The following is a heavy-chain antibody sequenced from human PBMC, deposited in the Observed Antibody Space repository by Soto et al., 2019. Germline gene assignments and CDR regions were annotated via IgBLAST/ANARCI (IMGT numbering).Heavy chain of an antibody. V-gene: IGHV5-51*01. CDR2: SFPSDSNA. Sequence: GESLKISCKGSGDSFSTYSISCVRQVPGKGLEWIGNSFPSDSNAGYSPSFQGQVTISVDKSISTTYLQWSSLKASDTAIYYCMRQFKYGFFGGFWGKGTPVTVSS. CDR1: GDSFSTYS. CDR3: MRQFKYGFFGGF. J-gene: IGHJ4*02. D-gene: IGHD3-10*01.